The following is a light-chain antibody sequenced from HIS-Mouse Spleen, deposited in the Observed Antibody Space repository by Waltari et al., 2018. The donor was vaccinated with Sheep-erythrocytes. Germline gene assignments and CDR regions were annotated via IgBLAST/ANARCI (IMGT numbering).Light chain of an antibody. J-gene: IGLJ1*01. CDR1: SRDVGAYNY. Sequence: QSALTKPRSVSGSPGQSVTIYCTGTSRDVGAYNYVSWYQQHPGKAPKFMIYEVSKRPSWVTDRFSGSKSGNTASLTISGLQAEDEADYYCCSYAGSYNHVFATGTKVTVL. CDR2: EVS. V-gene: IGLV2-11*01. CDR3: CSYAGSYNHV.